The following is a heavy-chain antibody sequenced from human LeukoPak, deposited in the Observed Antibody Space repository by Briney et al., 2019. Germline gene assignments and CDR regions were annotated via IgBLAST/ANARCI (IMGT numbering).Heavy chain of an antibody. CDR3: ARLLYDRSGYYYFDY. V-gene: IGHV4-39*01. CDR2: IYYSGST. D-gene: IGHD3-22*01. J-gene: IGHJ4*02. Sequence: KPSETLSLTCTVSGGSISTTTYYWGWIRQPPGKGLEWIGSIYYSGSTYDNPSLKSRVTISVDTSKNQVSLKLRSVTAADTAVYYCARLLYDRSGYYYFDYWGQGTLVTVSS. CDR1: GGSISTTTYY.